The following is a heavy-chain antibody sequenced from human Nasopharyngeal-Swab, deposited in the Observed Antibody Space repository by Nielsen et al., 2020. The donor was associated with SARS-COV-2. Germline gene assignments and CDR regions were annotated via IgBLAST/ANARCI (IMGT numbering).Heavy chain of an antibody. V-gene: IGHV2-5*02. D-gene: IGHD4-17*01. Sequence: PGKALERLALIYWDDDKRYSPSLKSRLTITKDTSKNQVVLTMTNMDPVDTATYYCAQRTTLTSYGYWGQGTLVTVSS. J-gene: IGHJ4*02. CDR2: IYWDDDK. CDR3: AQRTTLTSYGY.